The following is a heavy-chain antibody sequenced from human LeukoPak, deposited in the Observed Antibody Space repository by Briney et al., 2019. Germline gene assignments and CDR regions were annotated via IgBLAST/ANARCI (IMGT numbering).Heavy chain of an antibody. J-gene: IGHJ3*02. CDR2: VNPNRGDT. CDR3: ARANSDAFDI. D-gene: IGHD4-23*01. V-gene: IGHV1-8*01. CDR1: GYTFTSYD. Sequence: ASVKVSCKASGYTFTSYDIHWVRQATGQGLEWMGRVNPNRGDTDYAQKFQGRVTMTRDTSISAVYMELSSLRSEDTALYYCARANSDAFDIWGQGTMVTVSS.